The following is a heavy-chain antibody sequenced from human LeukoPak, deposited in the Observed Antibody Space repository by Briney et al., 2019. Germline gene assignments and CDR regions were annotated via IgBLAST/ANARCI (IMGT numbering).Heavy chain of an antibody. D-gene: IGHD1-14*01. CDR1: GFTVITND. J-gene: IGHJ4*02. Sequence: GGSLRLSCAASGFTVITNDMTWVRQAPGKGLEWASVLYSDGNTKYADSVQGRFTISRDNSKNTLYPEMNSLSPDDTAVYYCARGVEPLAANTLAYWGQGTLVTVSS. V-gene: IGHV3-53*01. CDR2: LYSDGNT. CDR3: ARGVEPLAANTLAY.